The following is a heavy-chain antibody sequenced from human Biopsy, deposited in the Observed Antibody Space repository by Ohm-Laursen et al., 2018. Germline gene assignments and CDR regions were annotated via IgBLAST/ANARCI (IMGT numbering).Heavy chain of an antibody. V-gene: IGHV3-11*01. J-gene: IGHJ4*02. CDR3: ARDGVGSYHDY. D-gene: IGHD3-16*02. CDR2: VGGSGTTI. Sequence: SLRLSCAASGFTFSDYYMSWIRQAPGKGLEWLSYVGGSGTTIFYADSVKGRFTVSRDNAKNSLYLQMNSLTVEDTAVYYCARDGVGSYHDYWGQGTLVTVSS. CDR1: GFTFSDYY.